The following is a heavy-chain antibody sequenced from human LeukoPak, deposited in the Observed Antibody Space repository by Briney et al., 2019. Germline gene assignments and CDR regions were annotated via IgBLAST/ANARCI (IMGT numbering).Heavy chain of an antibody. J-gene: IGHJ3*02. D-gene: IGHD2-15*01. CDR1: GFTFSSYS. CDR2: ISTSSSYI. V-gene: IGHV3-21*01. CDR3: ARETYCSGGSCYKGNAFDI. Sequence: GGSLRLSCAASGFTFSSYSMNWVRQAPGKGLEWVSSISTSSSYIYYADSMKGRFTISRDNAKNSLYLQMNSLRADDTAVYYCARETYCSGGSCYKGNAFDIWGQGTMVTVSS.